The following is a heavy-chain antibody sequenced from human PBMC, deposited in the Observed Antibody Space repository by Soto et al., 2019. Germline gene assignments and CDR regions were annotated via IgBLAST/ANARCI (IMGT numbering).Heavy chain of an antibody. Sequence: EVQLLESGGGLVQPGGSLRLSCAASGFTFSSYAMRWVRQAPGKGLEWVSAISGSGGSTYYADSVKGRFTISRDNSKNTLYLQMNSLRAEDTAVYYCAKPPTDSSGRYDAFDIWGQGTMVTVSS. V-gene: IGHV3-23*01. CDR2: ISGSGGST. D-gene: IGHD3-22*01. J-gene: IGHJ3*02. CDR1: GFTFSSYA. CDR3: AKPPTDSSGRYDAFDI.